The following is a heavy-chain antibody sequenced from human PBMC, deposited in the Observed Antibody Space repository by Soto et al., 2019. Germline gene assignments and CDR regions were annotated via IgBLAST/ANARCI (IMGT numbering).Heavy chain of an antibody. CDR1: GFTVSSNY. Sequence: EVQLVESGGGLVQPGGSLRLSCAASGFTVSSNYMSGVRQAPGKGLEWVSVSYSGGSTYYADSVKGRFSIYRDNSKNTLYLQMNSLRAEDTAVYYCAGGITGTANFDYWGQGTLVTVSS. CDR3: AGGITGTANFDY. V-gene: IGHV3-66*01. D-gene: IGHD1-20*01. J-gene: IGHJ4*02. CDR2: SYSGGST.